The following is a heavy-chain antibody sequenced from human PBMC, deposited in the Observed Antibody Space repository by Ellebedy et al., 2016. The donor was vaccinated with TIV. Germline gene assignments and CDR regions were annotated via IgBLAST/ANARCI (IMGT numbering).Heavy chain of an antibody. CDR1: GDTVSSNDAA. CDR2: TYYRSKWYN. J-gene: IGHJ4*02. V-gene: IGHV6-1*01. CDR3: ARGGIAAAGRPFDY. D-gene: IGHD6-13*01. Sequence: SQTLSLTCAISGDTVSSNDAAWNWIRQSPSRGLEWLGRTYYRSKWYNDYAVSVKSRITINPDTSKNQFSLQLSSVTPEDTAVYYCARGGIAAAGRPFDYWGQGTLVTVSS.